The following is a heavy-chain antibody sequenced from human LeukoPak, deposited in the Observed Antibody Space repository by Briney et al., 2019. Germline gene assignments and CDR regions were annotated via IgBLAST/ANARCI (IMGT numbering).Heavy chain of an antibody. Sequence: SVKVSCKASGGTFSSYTISWVRQAPGQGLEWMGGIVPIFGTANYAQKLQGRVTMTTDTSTSTAYMELRSLRSDDTAVYYCARVDTEYRLLSPPPNDYWGQGTLVTVSS. CDR3: ARVDTEYRLLSPPPNDY. J-gene: IGHJ4*02. CDR1: GGTFSSYT. V-gene: IGHV1-69*05. D-gene: IGHD2-2*01. CDR2: IVPIFGTA.